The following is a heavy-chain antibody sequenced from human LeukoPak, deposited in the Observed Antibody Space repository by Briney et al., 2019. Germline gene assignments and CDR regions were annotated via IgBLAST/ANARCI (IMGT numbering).Heavy chain of an antibody. J-gene: IGHJ4*02. V-gene: IGHV3-30*04. D-gene: IGHD5-18*01. CDR2: ISYDGSNK. CDR1: GFTFSSYA. CDR3: ARVRYSYGSTPFDY. Sequence: GGSLRLSCAASGFTFSSYAMHWVRQAPGKGLEWVAVISYDGSNKYYADSVKGRFTISRDNSKNTLYLQMNSLRAEDTAVYYCARVRYSYGSTPFDYWAQGTLVTVSS.